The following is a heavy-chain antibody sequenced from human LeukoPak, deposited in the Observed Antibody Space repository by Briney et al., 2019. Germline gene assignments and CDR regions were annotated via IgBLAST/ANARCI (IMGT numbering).Heavy chain of an antibody. CDR1: GYSISSGYY. V-gene: IGHV4-38-2*02. CDR2: IYHSGST. D-gene: IGHD5-18*01. CDR3: ARVGYGDPFDY. J-gene: IGHJ4*02. Sequence: SETLSLTCTVSGYSISSGYYWGWIRQPPGKGLEWIGSIYHSGSTYYNPSLKSRVTISVDTSKNQFSLKLSSVTAADTAVYYSARVGYGDPFDYWGQGTLVTVSS.